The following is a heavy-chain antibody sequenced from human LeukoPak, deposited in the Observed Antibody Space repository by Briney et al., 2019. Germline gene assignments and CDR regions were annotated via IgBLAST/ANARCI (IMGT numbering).Heavy chain of an antibody. V-gene: IGHV3-33*01. CDR3: ARDLGKYYDSSGYRLNPFDY. J-gene: IGHJ4*02. CDR1: GFTFNSYG. D-gene: IGHD3-22*01. CDR2: IWYDGSNE. Sequence: GGSLRLSCAASGFTFNSYGMHWVRQAPGKGLEWVAVIWYDGSNEYYADSVKGRFTISRDNSKNTLYLQMNSLRAEDTAVYYCARDLGKYYDSSGYRLNPFDYWGQGTLVTVSS.